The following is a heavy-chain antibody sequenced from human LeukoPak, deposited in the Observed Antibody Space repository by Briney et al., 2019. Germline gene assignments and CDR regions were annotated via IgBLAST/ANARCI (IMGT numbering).Heavy chain of an antibody. D-gene: IGHD1-26*01. CDR1: GFNFSMYS. Sequence: GGSLRLSCVVSGFNFSMYSMEWVRQAPGKGLVWVSRISPDGTGTNYADSVKGRFTISRDNAKNTLYLQMNSLRVEDTAVYYCATVGMGATIGYWGQGTLVTVSS. V-gene: IGHV3-74*01. J-gene: IGHJ4*02. CDR3: ATVGMGATIGY. CDR2: ISPDGTGT.